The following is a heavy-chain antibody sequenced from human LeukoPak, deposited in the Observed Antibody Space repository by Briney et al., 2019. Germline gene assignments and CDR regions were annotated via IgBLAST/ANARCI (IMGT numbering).Heavy chain of an antibody. J-gene: IGHJ4*02. D-gene: IGHD5-18*01. V-gene: IGHV4-59*08. CDR2: IYYTGST. CDR3: ATQAGGYSSGSFDY. CDR1: GGSLRSYY. Sequence: PSETLSLTCTVSGGSLRSYYWNWVRQPPGKGLEWIGYIYYTGSTSYNPSLKSRVAMSVDTSKNQFSLQLSSVTAADTAVYYCATQAGGYSSGSFDYRGRGTLVTVSS.